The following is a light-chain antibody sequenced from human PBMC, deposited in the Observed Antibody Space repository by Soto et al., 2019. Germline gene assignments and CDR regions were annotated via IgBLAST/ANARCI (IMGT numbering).Light chain of an antibody. CDR3: QQSYINPRT. V-gene: IGKV1-39*01. CDR1: QRFCRY. CDR2: GXS. Sequence: THMTQSPSTLSGSVGDRVTLAXRASQRFCRYFNWYRQKPGXAPNXXXGGXSSLHRGGPSRLSGSGSETDFTLTISSLQPEDFANYYCQQSYINPRTFGQGTKVDIK. J-gene: IGKJ1*01.